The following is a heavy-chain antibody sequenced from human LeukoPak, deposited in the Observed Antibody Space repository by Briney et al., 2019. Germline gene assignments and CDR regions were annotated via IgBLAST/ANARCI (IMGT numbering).Heavy chain of an antibody. CDR1: GGSISSGSYY. Sequence: PSETLSLTCTVSGGSISSGSYYWSWIRQPAGKGLEWIGRIYTSGSTNYNPSLKSRVTISVDTSKNQFSLKLSSVTAADTAVYYCARAKPLGYCSGASCYRTHYFDYWGQGTLVTVSS. V-gene: IGHV4-61*02. D-gene: IGHD2-15*01. CDR2: IYTSGST. CDR3: ARAKPLGYCSGASCYRTHYFDY. J-gene: IGHJ4*02.